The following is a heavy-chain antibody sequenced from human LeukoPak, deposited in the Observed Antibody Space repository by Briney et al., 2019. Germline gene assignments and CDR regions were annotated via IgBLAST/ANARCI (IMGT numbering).Heavy chain of an antibody. J-gene: IGHJ4*02. CDR1: GFTFSSYG. D-gene: IGHD6-13*01. V-gene: IGHV3-64*01. CDR3: ARGGSSSSSPGDY. CDR2: VSSTGGST. Sequence: GGSLRLSCAASGFTFSSYGMHWVRQAPGKGLEYVSAVSSTGGSTYYANSVKGRFTTSRDNSKSTLYLQMGSLTAEDMAVYYCARGGSSSSSPGDYWGQGTLVTVSS.